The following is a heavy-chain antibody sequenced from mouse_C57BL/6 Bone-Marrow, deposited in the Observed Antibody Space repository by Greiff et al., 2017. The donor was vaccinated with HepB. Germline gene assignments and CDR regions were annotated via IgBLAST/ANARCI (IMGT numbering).Heavy chain of an antibody. Sequence: VKLQESGPELVKPGASVKISCKASGYAFSSSWMNWVKQRPGKGLEWIGRIYPGDGDTNYNGKFKGKATLTADKSSSTAYMQLSSLTSEDSAVYFCARKSYGTNEGFDYWGQGTTLTVSS. CDR1: GYAFSSSW. D-gene: IGHD2-1*01. J-gene: IGHJ2*01. CDR3: ARKSYGTNEGFDY. V-gene: IGHV1-82*01. CDR2: IYPGDGDT.